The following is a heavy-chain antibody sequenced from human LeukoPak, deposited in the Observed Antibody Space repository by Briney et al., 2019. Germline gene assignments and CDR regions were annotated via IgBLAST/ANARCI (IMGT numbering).Heavy chain of an antibody. Sequence: GGSLRLSCAASGFTFSSYNMNWVRQAPGKGLEWVSSISSSNTYIYYADSLKGRFTISRDNAKNSLYLQMNSLRAEDTAVYYCARDLKRGYSSGRYSWGTGSSNDYWGQGTLVTVSS. V-gene: IGHV3-21*04. D-gene: IGHD6-19*01. CDR2: ISSSNTYI. CDR1: GFTFSSYN. CDR3: ARDLKRGYSSGRYSWGTGSSNDY. J-gene: IGHJ4*02.